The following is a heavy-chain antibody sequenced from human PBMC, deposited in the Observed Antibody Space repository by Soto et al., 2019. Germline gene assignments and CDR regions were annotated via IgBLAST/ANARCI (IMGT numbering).Heavy chain of an antibody. CDR2: ISSSSSYI. Sequence: GESLKISCAASGFTFSSYSMNWVRQAPGKGLEWVSSISSSSSYIYYADSVKGRFTISRDNAKNSLYLQMNSLRAEDTAVYYCARGSPDFDWLLDFDYWGQGTLVTVSS. CDR3: ARGSPDFDWLLDFDY. D-gene: IGHD3-9*01. CDR1: GFTFSSYS. V-gene: IGHV3-21*01. J-gene: IGHJ4*02.